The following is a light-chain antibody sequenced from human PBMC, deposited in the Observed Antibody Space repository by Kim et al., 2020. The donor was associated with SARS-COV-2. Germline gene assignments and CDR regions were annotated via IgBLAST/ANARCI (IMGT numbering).Light chain of an antibody. CDR1: SSDVGGYNS. CDR2: DVN. J-gene: IGLJ3*02. CDR3: CSYAGSNTWV. V-gene: IGLV2-11*01. Sequence: GQTVTVSCSGTSSDVGGYNSVSWYQQHPGKAPKLMIYDVNKRPSGVPDRFSGSKSGNTASLTISGLQAEDEADYSCCSYAGSNTWVFGGGTQLTVL.